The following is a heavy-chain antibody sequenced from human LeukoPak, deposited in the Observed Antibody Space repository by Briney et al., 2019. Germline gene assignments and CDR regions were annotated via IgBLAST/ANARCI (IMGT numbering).Heavy chain of an antibody. CDR3: AKGPLRGQLVLGHFDY. J-gene: IGHJ4*02. CDR2: ISGSGGST. V-gene: IGHV3-23*01. D-gene: IGHD6-6*01. Sequence: GASLRLSCAASGFTFSSYAMSWVRQAPGKGLEWVSAISGSGGSTYYADSVKGRFTISRDNSKNTLYLQVNSLRAEDTAVYYCAKGPLRGQLVLGHFDYWGQGTLVTVCS. CDR1: GFTFSSYA.